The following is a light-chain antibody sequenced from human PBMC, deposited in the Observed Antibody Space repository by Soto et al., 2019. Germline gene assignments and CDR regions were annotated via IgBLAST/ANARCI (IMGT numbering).Light chain of an antibody. CDR2: GAS. V-gene: IGKV3-15*01. CDR1: QSVSSN. CDR3: QQYNNWPPYT. Sequence: EIVMTQSPATLSVSPGERASLSCRASQSVSSNLAWYQQKPGQAPRLLIYGASTRATGIPGRFSGSGSGTEFTLTISSLQSEDFALYYCQQYNNWPPYTFGQGTKLEI. J-gene: IGKJ2*01.